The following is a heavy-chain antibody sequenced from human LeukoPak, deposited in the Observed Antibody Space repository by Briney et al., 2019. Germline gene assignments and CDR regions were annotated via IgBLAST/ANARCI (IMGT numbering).Heavy chain of an antibody. CDR1: DASFSGYY. CDR3: ARHWGLRFDP. CDR2: INHSGST. V-gene: IGHV4-34*01. J-gene: IGHJ5*02. Sequence: SETLSLTCAIYDASFSGYYWSWIRQPPGKGLEWIGEINHSGSTNYNPSLKSRVTISVDTSKNQFSLKLSSVTAADTAVYYCARHWGLRFDPWGQGTLVTVSS. D-gene: IGHD3-16*01.